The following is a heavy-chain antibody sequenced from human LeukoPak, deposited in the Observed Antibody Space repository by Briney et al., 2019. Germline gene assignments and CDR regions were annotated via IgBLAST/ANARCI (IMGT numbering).Heavy chain of an antibody. V-gene: IGHV3-7*01. D-gene: IGHD1-26*01. CDR2: IQQDGGEK. CDR1: GFTFSSYW. Sequence: GGSLRLSCAASGFTFSSYWMTWVRQAPGKGLEWVANIQQDGGEKYYVDSVKGRFTISRDNAKNSLFLQMNSLRVEDTAVYYCARLGGSYYTYWGQGTLVTVSS. J-gene: IGHJ4*02. CDR3: ARLGGSYYTY.